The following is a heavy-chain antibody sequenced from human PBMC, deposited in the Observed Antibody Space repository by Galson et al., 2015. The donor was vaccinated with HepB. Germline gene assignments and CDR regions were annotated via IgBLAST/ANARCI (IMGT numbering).Heavy chain of an antibody. V-gene: IGHV3-7*01. CDR1: GFTFSSYW. CDR2: IKQDGSEK. Sequence: SLRLSCAASGFTFSSYWMSWVRQAPGKGLEWVANIKQDGSEKYYVDSVKGRFTISRDNSKNTLYLQMNSLRAEDTAVYYCARESGDGYGDPLRYWGQGTLVTVSS. J-gene: IGHJ4*02. CDR3: ARESGDGYGDPLRY. D-gene: IGHD5-24*01.